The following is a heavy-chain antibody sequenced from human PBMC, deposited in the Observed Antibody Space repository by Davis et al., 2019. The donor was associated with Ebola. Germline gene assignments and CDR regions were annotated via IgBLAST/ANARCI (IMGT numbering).Heavy chain of an antibody. D-gene: IGHD5-12*01. CDR1: GYTFTSYA. V-gene: IGHV1-3*01. J-gene: IGHJ5*02. CDR2: INAGNGNT. Sequence: ASVKVSCKASGYTFTSYAMHWVRQAPGQRLEWMGWINAGNGNTKYSQKFQGRVTMTRNTSISTAYMELSSLRSEDTAVYYCARGSGVATTTLLSVWFDPWGQGTLVTVSS. CDR3: ARGSGVATTTLLSVWFDP.